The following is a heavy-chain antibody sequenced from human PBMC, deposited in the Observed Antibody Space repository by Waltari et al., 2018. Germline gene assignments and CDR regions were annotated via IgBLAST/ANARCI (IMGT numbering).Heavy chain of an antibody. D-gene: IGHD3-10*01. V-gene: IGHV4-34*01. Sequence: QVQLQQWGAGLLKPSETLSLTCAVYGGSFSGYYWSWIRQPPGKGLEWIGEINHSGSTNYNPSLKSRVTISVDTSKNQFSLKLSSVTAADTAVYYCAKHGFREFIPDWYFDLWGRGTLVTVSS. J-gene: IGHJ2*01. CDR1: GGSFSGYY. CDR3: AKHGFREFIPDWYFDL. CDR2: INHSGST.